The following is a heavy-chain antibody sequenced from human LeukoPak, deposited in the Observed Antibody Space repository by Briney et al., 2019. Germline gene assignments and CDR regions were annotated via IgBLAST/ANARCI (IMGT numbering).Heavy chain of an antibody. J-gene: IGHJ4*02. D-gene: IGHD6-19*01. CDR2: ISGSGSST. CDR1: GFTFSNYA. Sequence: GGSLRLSCAASGFTFSNYAMTWVRQAPGRGLEWVSAISGSGSSTYYADSVKGRFTISRDSSKNTLYLQMNSLRAEDTAIYYCVKDRYSGGHGGYFDYWGQGTLVTVSS. CDR3: VKDRYSGGHGGYFDY. V-gene: IGHV3-23*01.